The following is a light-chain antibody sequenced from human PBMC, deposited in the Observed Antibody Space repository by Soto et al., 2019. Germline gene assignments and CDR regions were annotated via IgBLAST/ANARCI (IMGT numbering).Light chain of an antibody. CDR3: QKYNNWPPWT. CDR2: GAS. J-gene: IGKJ1*01. CDR1: QSVSSN. Sequence: PATLSVSPGERATLSCRASQSVSSNLAWYQQKPGQAPRLLIYGASTRATGIPARFSGSGSGTEFTLTISRLQSEDFAVYYCQKYNNWPPWTFGQGTKVDNK. V-gene: IGKV3-15*01.